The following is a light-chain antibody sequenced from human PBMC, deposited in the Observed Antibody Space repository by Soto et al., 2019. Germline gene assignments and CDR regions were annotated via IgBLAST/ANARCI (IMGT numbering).Light chain of an antibody. CDR3: SSYAGSNV. J-gene: IGLJ2*01. Sequence: QSVLTQPPSAYGSPGQSVTISCTGTSSDVGGYNYVSWYQQHPGKAPKLMIYEVSKRPSGVPDRFSGSKSGNTASLTVSGLQAEDEADYYCSSYAGSNVFGGGAQLTVL. CDR1: SSDVGGYNY. V-gene: IGLV2-8*01. CDR2: EVS.